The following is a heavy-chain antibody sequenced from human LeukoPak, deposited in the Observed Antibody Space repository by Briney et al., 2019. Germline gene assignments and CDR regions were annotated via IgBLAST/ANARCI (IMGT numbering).Heavy chain of an antibody. CDR2: ISSGGSTT. D-gene: IGHD3-22*01. CDR1: GFTFSSYE. V-gene: IGHV3-48*03. Sequence: PGGSLRLSCAASGFTFSSYEMKWVRQAPGKGLEWVSYISSGGSTTYYADSVKGRFTISRDNAKNTLYLQMNSLRAEDTAVYYCARSRGYYDSSGYYWGTYYFDYWGQGTLVTVSS. CDR3: ARSRGYYDSSGYYWGTYYFDY. J-gene: IGHJ4*02.